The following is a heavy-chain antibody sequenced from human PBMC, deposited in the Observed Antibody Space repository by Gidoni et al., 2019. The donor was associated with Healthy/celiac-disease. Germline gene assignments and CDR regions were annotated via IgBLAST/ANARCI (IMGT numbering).Heavy chain of an antibody. V-gene: IGHV4-34*01. D-gene: IGHD3-3*01. CDR1: GGSFSGYY. Sequence: QVQLQQWGAGLLKPSETLSLTCAVDGGSFSGYYWSWIRQPPGKGLEWIGEINHSGSTNYNPSLKSRVTISVDTSKNQFSLKLSSVTAADTAVYYCARGGGFLCYGMDVWGQGTTVTVSS. CDR2: INHSGST. CDR3: ARGGGFLCYGMDV. J-gene: IGHJ6*02.